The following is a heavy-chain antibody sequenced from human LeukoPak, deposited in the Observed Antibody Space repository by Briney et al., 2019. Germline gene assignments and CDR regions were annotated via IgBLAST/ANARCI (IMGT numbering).Heavy chain of an antibody. J-gene: IGHJ3*02. CDR3: ARDVGIQLWSIDAFDI. Sequence: GASVKVSCKASGYTFTGYYMHWVRQAPGQGLEWMGWINPNSGGTNYAQKFQGRVTMTRDTSISTAYMELSRLRSDDTAVYYCARDVGIQLWSIDAFDIWGQGTMVTVSS. V-gene: IGHV1-2*02. CDR1: GYTFTGYY. D-gene: IGHD5-18*01. CDR2: INPNSGGT.